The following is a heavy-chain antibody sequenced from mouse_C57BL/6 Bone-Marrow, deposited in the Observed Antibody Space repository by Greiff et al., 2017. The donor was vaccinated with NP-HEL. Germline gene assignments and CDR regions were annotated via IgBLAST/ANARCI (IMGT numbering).Heavy chain of an antibody. Sequence: DVKLVESGAELVRPGASVKLSCTASGFNIKDYYMHWVKQRPEQGLEWIGRIDPEDGDTEYAPKFQGKATMTADTSSNPAYLQLSSLTSEDTAVYYCTTLRGYWGQGTTLTVSS. CDR3: TTLRGY. J-gene: IGHJ2*01. CDR1: GFNIKDYY. CDR2: IDPEDGDT. V-gene: IGHV14-1*01.